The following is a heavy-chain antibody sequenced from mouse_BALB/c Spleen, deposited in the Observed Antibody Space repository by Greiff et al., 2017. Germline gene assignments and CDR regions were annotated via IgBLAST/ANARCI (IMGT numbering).Heavy chain of an antibody. Sequence: VQLQQSGAELAKPGASVKMSCKASGYTFTSYWMHWVKQRPGQGLEWIGYINPSTGYTEYNQKFKDKATLTADKSSSTAYMQLSSLTSEDSAVYFCARRSGGNCDRGVLYYSDSRGQGTTLTVSS. V-gene: IGHV1-7*01. CDR1: GYTFTSYW. J-gene: IGHJ2*01. CDR2: INPSTGYT. D-gene: IGHD4-1*01. CDR3: ARRSGGNCDRGVLYYSDS.